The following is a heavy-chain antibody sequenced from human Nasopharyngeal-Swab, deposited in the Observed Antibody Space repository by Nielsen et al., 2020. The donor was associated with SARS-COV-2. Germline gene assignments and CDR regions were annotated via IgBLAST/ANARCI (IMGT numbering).Heavy chain of an antibody. V-gene: IGHV1-2*06. CDR2: INPNSGGT. D-gene: IGHD5-24*01. CDR1: GYTFTGCY. J-gene: IGHJ4*02. Sequence: ASVKVSCKASGYTFTGCYMNWVRQAPGQGLEWMGRINPNSGGTNYAQKFQGRVTMTRDTSISTAYMELSRLRSDDTAVYYCASPRNRDGYNSFDYWGQGTLVTVSS. CDR3: ASPRNRDGYNSFDY.